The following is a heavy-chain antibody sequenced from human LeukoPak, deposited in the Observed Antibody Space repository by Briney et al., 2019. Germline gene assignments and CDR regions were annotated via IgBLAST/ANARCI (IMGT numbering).Heavy chain of an antibody. CDR2: IKEDGSEK. V-gene: IGHV3-7*01. Sequence: GGSLRLSCAASGFTFSNYWMSWVRQAPGEGLEWVANIKEDGSEKYYVDSVRGRFTISRDNARNSLYLQMNSLRAEDTAVYYCASGRQLGYWGQGTLVTVSS. J-gene: IGHJ4*02. D-gene: IGHD6-13*01. CDR1: GFTFSNYW. CDR3: ASGRQLGY.